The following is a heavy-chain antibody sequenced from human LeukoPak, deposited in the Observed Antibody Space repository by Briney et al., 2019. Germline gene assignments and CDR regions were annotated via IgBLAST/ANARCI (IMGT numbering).Heavy chain of an antibody. CDR1: GFTFSTYD. CDR3: PRWKTATTSDY. Sequence: GGSLILSCAASGFTFSTYDMNWVRQAPGKGLEWVSSISSSSTYIYYADSVKGRSTISRDNAKNSLYLQMSGLRAEDTAVYYCPRWKTATTSDYWGQGTLVTVSS. J-gene: IGHJ4*02. V-gene: IGHV3-21*01. CDR2: ISSSSTYI. D-gene: IGHD1-7*01.